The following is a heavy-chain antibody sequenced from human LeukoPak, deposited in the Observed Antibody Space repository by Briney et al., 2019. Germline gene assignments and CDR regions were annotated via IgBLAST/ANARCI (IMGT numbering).Heavy chain of an antibody. D-gene: IGHD4-17*01. J-gene: IGHJ4*02. Sequence: PSETLSLTCTVSGGSISSSNYHWGWIRQPPGKGLEWIGYVYYSGSTNYNPSLKSRVTISVDTSKDQFSLKLTSVTAADTAVYYCARIIGDYGHVDYWGQGTLVTVSS. V-gene: IGHV4-61*05. CDR1: GGSISSSNYH. CDR2: VYYSGST. CDR3: ARIIGDYGHVDY.